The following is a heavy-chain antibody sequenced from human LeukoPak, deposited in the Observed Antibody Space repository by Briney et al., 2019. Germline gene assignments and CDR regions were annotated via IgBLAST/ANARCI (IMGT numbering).Heavy chain of an antibody. Sequence: ASVKVSCKASGYTFTSYGISWVRQAPGQGLEWMGWISAYNGNTNYAQKLQGRVTMTTDTSTSTAYMDLRSLRSDDTAVYYCARVKSGYDSNAFDIWGQGTMVTVSS. D-gene: IGHD5-12*01. CDR1: GYTFTSYG. CDR3: ARVKSGYDSNAFDI. CDR2: ISAYNGNT. V-gene: IGHV1-18*01. J-gene: IGHJ3*02.